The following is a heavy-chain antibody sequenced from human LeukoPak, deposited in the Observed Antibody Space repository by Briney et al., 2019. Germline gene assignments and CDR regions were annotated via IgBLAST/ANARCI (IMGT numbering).Heavy chain of an antibody. V-gene: IGHV3-74*01. J-gene: IGHJ4*02. D-gene: IGHD4-23*01. Sequence: PGGSLRLSCAASGFTFSSSWMHWVRQSPGKRLVWVSRTNSDGTTTNYADSVKGRFTISRDNAKNTLYLQMNSLRAEDTAVYYCARGLGGNSDYWGQGTLVTVSS. CDR1: GFTFSSSW. CDR3: ARGLGGNSDY. CDR2: TNSDGTTT.